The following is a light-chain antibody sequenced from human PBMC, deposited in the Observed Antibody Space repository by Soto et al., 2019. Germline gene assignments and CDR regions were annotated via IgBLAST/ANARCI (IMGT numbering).Light chain of an antibody. V-gene: IGLV2-11*01. Sequence: QSALSRPRSVSGSPGQSVTISCTGTSSDVGGYNYVSWYQQHPGKALKLMIYDVSKRPSGVPDRFSGSKSGNTASLTISGLQAEYEADYYCCSYAGSYTLVVFGGGTQLTVL. CDR2: DVS. CDR3: CSYAGSYTLVV. J-gene: IGLJ2*01. CDR1: SSDVGGYNY.